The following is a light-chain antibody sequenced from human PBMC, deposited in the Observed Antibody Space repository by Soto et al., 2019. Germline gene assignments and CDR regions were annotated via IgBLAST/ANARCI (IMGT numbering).Light chain of an antibody. V-gene: IGLV2-14*01. J-gene: IGLJ1*01. Sequence: QSALTQPASVSGSPGQSITISCTGSTSDVGAYNYVSWYKHHPGQAPQLMIYEVSNRPSGISNRFSGSKSGNTASLTISGLQADDEGDYYFSSKTSSSSPFVFGTGTKLTVL. CDR1: TSDVGAYNY. CDR2: EVS. CDR3: SSKTSSSSPFV.